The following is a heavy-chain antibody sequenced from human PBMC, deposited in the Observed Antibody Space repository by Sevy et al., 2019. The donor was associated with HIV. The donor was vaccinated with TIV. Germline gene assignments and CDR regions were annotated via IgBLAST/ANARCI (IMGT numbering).Heavy chain of an antibody. D-gene: IGHD3-10*01. J-gene: IGHJ6*03. CDR1: GGTFSSYA. CDR3: ASNRGAKYYYYYYMDV. Sequence: ASVKVSCKASGGTFSSYAISWVRQAPGQGLEWMGRIIPIFGTANYAQKFQGRVTITADESTSTAYMELSSLRSEDTAVYYCASNRGAKYYYYYYMDVWGKGTTVTVSS. CDR2: IIPIFGTA. V-gene: IGHV1-69*13.